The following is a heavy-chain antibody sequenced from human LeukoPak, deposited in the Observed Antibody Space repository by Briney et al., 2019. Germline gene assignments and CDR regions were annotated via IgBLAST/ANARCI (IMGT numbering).Heavy chain of an antibody. Sequence: ASVKVSCKASGYTFTVYYIHWVRQAPGQGLEWMGWINPNTDGTNYAQKFQGRVTMTRDASIGTAYMELTRLRSDDTAVYYCARHGGAADYWGQGTLVTVSS. CDR3: ARHGGAADY. J-gene: IGHJ4*02. CDR1: GYTFTVYY. V-gene: IGHV1-2*02. CDR2: INPNTDGT. D-gene: IGHD1-26*01.